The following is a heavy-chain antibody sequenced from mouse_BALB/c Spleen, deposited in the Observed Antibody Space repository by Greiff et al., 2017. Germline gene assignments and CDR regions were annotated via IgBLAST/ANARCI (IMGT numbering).Heavy chain of an antibody. CDR1: GFTFSSYA. D-gene: IGHD2-14*01. V-gene: IGHV5-9-4*01. J-gene: IGHJ3*01. CDR2: ISSGGSYT. Sequence: EVQLMESGGGLVKPGGSLKLSCAASGFTFSSYAMSWVRQSPEKRLEWVAEISSGGSYTYYPDTVTGRFTISRDNAKNTLYLEMSSLRSEDTAMYYCARDRYGAYWGQGTLVTVSA. CDR3: ARDRYGAY.